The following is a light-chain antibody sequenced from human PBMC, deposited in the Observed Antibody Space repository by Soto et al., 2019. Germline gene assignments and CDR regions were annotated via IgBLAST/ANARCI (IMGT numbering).Light chain of an antibody. CDR1: QDISNY. Sequence: DIQMTQSSASLSASVGDRVTITCEASQDISNYLNWYQQKPGKAPKHLIYDASNLETGVPSRFSGSGSGTGFTFTISSLQPEEFATYYCQQYESLPLTFGQGTLLEI. CDR3: QQYESLPLT. V-gene: IGKV1-33*01. J-gene: IGKJ5*01. CDR2: DAS.